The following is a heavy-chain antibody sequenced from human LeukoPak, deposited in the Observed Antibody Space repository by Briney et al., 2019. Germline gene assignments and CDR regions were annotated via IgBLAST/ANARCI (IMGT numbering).Heavy chain of an antibody. CDR1: GFSFGGHY. D-gene: IGHD3-10*01. CDR3: VRHAGRTGGQ. Sequence: GGSLRLSCAASGFSFGGHYMSWMRQAPGKGPEWISYISGNGGDIAYADSVKGRFTISRDNAKNSLHLQMNSLRVEGTAVYHCVRHAGRTGGQWGQGTLIAVSS. J-gene: IGHJ4*02. CDR2: ISGNGGDI. V-gene: IGHV3-11*01.